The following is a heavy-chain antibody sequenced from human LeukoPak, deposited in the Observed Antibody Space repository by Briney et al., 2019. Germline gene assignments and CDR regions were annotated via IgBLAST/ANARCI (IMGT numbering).Heavy chain of an antibody. V-gene: IGHV3-11*01. D-gene: IGHD6-13*01. CDR2: ISSSGSTI. J-gene: IGHJ6*02. CDR3: ARDVYTGYSSSWYRGDYYYGMDV. Sequence: GGSLRLSCAASGFTFSDYYMSWIRQAPGKGLEWVSYISSSGSTIYYADSVKGRFTISRDNAKNSLYLQMNSLRAEDTAVYYCARDVYTGYSSSWYRGDYYYGMDVWGQGTTVTVSS. CDR1: GFTFSDYY.